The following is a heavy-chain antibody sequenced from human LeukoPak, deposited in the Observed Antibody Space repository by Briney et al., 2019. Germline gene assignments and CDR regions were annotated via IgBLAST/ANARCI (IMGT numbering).Heavy chain of an antibody. CDR3: AKEVRESAWFYFDY. D-gene: IGHD3-10*01. V-gene: IGHV3-23*01. CDR1: GFTFKTYA. Sequence: GGSLRLSCAASGFTFKTYAMSWVRQAPGKGLEWVSGIRSSGDSTYYADSVKGRFTISRDNSRNTLYLQMNSLSAEDTAVYYCAKEVRESAWFYFDYWGQGTLATVS. CDR2: IRSSGDST. J-gene: IGHJ4*02.